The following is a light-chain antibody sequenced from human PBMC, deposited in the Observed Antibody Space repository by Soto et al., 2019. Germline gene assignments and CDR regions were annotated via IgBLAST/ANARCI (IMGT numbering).Light chain of an antibody. CDR2: LGS. J-gene: IGKJ1*01. Sequence: DIVMTQSPLSLPVTPGDPASISCRSSQSLLHSNGYNYLDWYLQQPGQSPQLLIYLGSNRASGVPDRFSGSGSGTDFTLKISRVEDEDVGGYYCMQALQTPWTFGQGNKVEIK. CDR3: MQALQTPWT. V-gene: IGKV2-28*01. CDR1: QSLLHSNGYNY.